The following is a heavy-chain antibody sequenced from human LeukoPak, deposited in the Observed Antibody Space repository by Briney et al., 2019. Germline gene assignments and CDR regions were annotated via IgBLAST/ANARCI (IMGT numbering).Heavy chain of an antibody. Sequence: PSETLSLTCTVSGGSISSGDYYWSWIRQPPGKGLEWIGYIYYSGSTYYNPPLKSRVTISVDTSKNQFSLKLSSVTAADTAVYYCARDQKYYYDSSGNFWGQGTMVTVSS. V-gene: IGHV4-30-4*08. CDR1: GGSISSGDYY. CDR3: ARDQKYYYDSSGNF. J-gene: IGHJ3*01. CDR2: IYYSGST. D-gene: IGHD3-22*01.